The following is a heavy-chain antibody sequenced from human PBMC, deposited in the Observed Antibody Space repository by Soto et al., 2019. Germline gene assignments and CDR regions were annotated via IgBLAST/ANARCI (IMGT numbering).Heavy chain of an antibody. CDR1: GGSLTDYN. CDR2: INHSGGT. Sequence: SVTLSLTCAVYGGSLTDYNCSWIRRPPGKGLEWIGEINHSGGTNYNPSLTSRATLSVDTSKNQFSLKLSSVTAADTAMYYCARDPQGDGRLDFDHCGQGTMVTVSS. CDR3: ARDPQGDGRLDFDH. J-gene: IGHJ4*02. D-gene: IGHD1-26*01. V-gene: IGHV4-34*01.